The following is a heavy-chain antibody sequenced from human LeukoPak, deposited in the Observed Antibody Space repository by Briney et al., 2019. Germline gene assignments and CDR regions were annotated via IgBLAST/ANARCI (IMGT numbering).Heavy chain of an antibody. Sequence: GGSLRLSCAASGFTFDDYAMHWVRQAPGKGLEWVSGISWNSGSIGYADSVKGRFTISRDNAKNSLYLQMNSLRAEDTALYYCARETPSRFSDYWGQGTLVTVSS. D-gene: IGHD4-23*01. CDR3: ARETPSRFSDY. CDR2: ISWNSGSI. J-gene: IGHJ4*02. CDR1: GFTFDDYA. V-gene: IGHV3-9*01.